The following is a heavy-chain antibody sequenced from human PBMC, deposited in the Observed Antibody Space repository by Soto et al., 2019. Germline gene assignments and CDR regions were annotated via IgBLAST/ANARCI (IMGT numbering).Heavy chain of an antibody. CDR3: ARDRIVQGDYYGKDV. D-gene: IGHD2-8*01. CDR2: ITYIYYSGST. J-gene: IGHJ6*02. V-gene: IGHV4-61*01. Sequence: QVQMQESGPGLVKPTETLSLTCTVSGGSVSSRSYYWSWIRQPPGKGLEWIGYITYIYYSGSTNYNPSLKSRVTISVDTSKNQFSLKLSSVTAADTAAYYCARDRIVQGDYYGKDVWGQGTTVTVSS. CDR1: GGSVSSRSYY.